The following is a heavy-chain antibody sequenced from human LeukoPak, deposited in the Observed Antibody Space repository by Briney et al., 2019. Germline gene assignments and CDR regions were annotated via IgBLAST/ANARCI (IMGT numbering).Heavy chain of an antibody. CDR1: GFTFSSYS. V-gene: IGHV3-48*01. Sequence: GGSLRLSGAASGFTFSSYSMNWVRQAPGMGLEWISFISSSDSTIYYADSVRGRFTISRDNAKNSLNLQMNSLRAEDTAVYYCAKDAAAAADYYYYYMDVWGKGTTVTVSS. J-gene: IGHJ6*03. CDR3: AKDAAAAADYYYYYMDV. D-gene: IGHD6-13*01. CDR2: ISSSDSTI.